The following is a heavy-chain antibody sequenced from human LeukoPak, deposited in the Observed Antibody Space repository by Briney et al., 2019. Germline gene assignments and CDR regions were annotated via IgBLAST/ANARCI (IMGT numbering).Heavy chain of an antibody. CDR2: IYYSGST. CDR3: ARDGDGYNSSPYFDY. D-gene: IGHD5-24*01. CDR1: GGSISSYY. V-gene: IGHV4-59*01. J-gene: IGHJ4*02. Sequence: KASETLSLTCTVSGGSISSYYWSWIRQPPGKGLEWIGYIYYSGSTNYNPSLKSRVTISVDTSKNQFSLKLSSVTAADTAVYYCARDGDGYNSSPYFDYWGQGTLVTVSS.